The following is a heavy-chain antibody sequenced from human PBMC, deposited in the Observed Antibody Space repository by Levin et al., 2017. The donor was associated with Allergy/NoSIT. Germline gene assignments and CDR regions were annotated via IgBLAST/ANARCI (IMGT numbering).Heavy chain of an antibody. D-gene: IGHD5-24*01. CDR3: ARDRLHPRNWIDP. CDR1: GGSISSSY. J-gene: IGHJ5*02. Sequence: SETLSLTCTVSGGSISSSYWSWIRQPAGKGLEWIGRIYTSGSTNYNPSLKSRVTMSVDTSKNQLSLRLSSVTAADTAVYYCARDRLHPRNWIDPWGQGTLVPVSS. V-gene: IGHV4-4*07. CDR2: IYTSGST.